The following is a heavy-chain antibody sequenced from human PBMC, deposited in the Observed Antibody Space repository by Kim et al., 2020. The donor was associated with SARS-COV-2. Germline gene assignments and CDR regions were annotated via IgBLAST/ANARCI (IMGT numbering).Heavy chain of an antibody. Sequence: GGSLRLSCAASGFTFSSYAMTWVRQAPGKGLEWVSVISNSGSSTYNADSVKGRFTISRDNPRNTLYLQMNSLRADDTAVYYCAKQRYYFGSGTSYYGMDVWGQGPTVTVSS. CDR1: GFTFSSYA. CDR2: ISNSGSST. D-gene: IGHD3-10*01. CDR3: AKQRYYFGSGTSYYGMDV. J-gene: IGHJ6*02. V-gene: IGHV3-23*01.